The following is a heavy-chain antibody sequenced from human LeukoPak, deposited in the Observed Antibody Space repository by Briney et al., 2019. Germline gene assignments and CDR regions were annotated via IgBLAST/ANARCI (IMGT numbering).Heavy chain of an antibody. CDR2: ISYDGSNK. CDR1: GFTFSSYA. V-gene: IGHV3-30-3*01. J-gene: IGHJ3*02. Sequence: GGSLRLSCAASGFTFSSYAMHWVRQAPGKGLEWVAVISYDGSNKYYADSVKGRFTISRDNSKNALYLQMNSLRAEDTAVYYCARGDIQLWSPLDIWGQGTMVTVSS. D-gene: IGHD5-18*01. CDR3: ARGDIQLWSPLDI.